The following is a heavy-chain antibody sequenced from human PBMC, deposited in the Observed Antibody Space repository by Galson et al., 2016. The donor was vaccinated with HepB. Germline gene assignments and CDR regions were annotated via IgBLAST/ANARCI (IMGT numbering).Heavy chain of an antibody. Sequence: SLRLSCADSGFTFKKYGFNWVRLTPGKGLEWLSYIESYSKIIRYTESVRGRFTVPRDNAKNSVYLQLSGLRVEDTAIYYCARDGPNYNYDFWGQGTLVTVSS. CDR3: ARDGPNYNYDF. V-gene: IGHV3-48*04. CDR2: IESYSKII. D-gene: IGHD5-24*01. J-gene: IGHJ4*02. CDR1: GFTFKKYG.